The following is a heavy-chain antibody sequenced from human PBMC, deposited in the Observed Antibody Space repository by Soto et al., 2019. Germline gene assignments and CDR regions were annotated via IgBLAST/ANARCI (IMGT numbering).Heavy chain of an antibody. CDR1: GYTFSFPL. CDR2: INPSGGST. CDR3: ARVGDYGGYSELGDY. J-gene: IGHJ4*02. V-gene: IGHV1-46*01. D-gene: IGHD4-17*01. Sequence: ASVTDRFKASGYTFSFPLILCGREAAGQGLEWMGVINPSGGSTRYAQKFLGRVTMTRDTSTNTVYMELSSLRSEDTGVYFCARVGDYGGYSELGDYWGQGTLVTVSS.